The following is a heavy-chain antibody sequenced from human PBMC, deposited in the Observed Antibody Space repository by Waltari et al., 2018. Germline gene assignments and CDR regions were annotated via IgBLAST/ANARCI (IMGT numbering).Heavy chain of an antibody. J-gene: IGHJ3*02. V-gene: IGHV1-18*01. CDR2: ISAYNGNT. CDR3: AREKGYYYDSSPNAFDI. Sequence: GVEWMGWISAYNGNTNYAQKLQGRVTMTTDTSTSTAYMELRSLRSDDTAVYYCAREKGYYYDSSPNAFDIWGQGTMVTVSS. D-gene: IGHD3-22*01.